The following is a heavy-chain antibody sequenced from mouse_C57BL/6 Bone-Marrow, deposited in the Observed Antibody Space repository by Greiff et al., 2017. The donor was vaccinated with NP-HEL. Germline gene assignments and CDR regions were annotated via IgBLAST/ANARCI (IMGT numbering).Heavy chain of an antibody. CDR2: IYPGNSDT. V-gene: IGHV1-5*01. Sequence: EVKVEESGTVLARPGASVKMSCKTSGYTFTSYWMHWVKQRPGQGLEWIGAIYPGNSDTSYNQKFKGKAKLTAVTSASTAYMELSSLTNEDSAVYYCTRWDGYYLYWYFDVWGTGTTVTVSS. J-gene: IGHJ1*03. CDR3: TRWDGYYLYWYFDV. CDR1: GYTFTSYW. D-gene: IGHD2-3*01.